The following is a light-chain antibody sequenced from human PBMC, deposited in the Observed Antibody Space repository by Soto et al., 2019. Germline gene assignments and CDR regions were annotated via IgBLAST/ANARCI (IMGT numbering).Light chain of an antibody. Sequence: QSVLTQPRSVSRSPGQSVTISCTGTSSDVGAYNYVSWYQQHPGKAPKLMTYDVSKRPSGVPDRFSGSKSGNTASLTISGLQAEDEADYYCCSYADNYSYVFGTGTRAPS. CDR3: CSYADNYSYV. CDR2: DVS. V-gene: IGLV2-11*01. J-gene: IGLJ1*01. CDR1: SSDVGAYNY.